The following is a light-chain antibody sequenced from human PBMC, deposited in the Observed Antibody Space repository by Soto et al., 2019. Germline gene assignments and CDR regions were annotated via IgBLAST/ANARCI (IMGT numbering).Light chain of an antibody. V-gene: IGLV2-23*01. CDR2: EGS. CDR3: CSYAGSSGYV. J-gene: IGLJ1*01. CDR1: SSDVGSYNL. Sequence: QSVLTQPASVSGSPGHSITISCTGTSSDVGSYNLVSWYQQHPGKAPKLMIYEGSKRPSGVSNRFSGSKSGNTASLTISGLQAEDEADYYCCSYAGSSGYVFGTGTKVTV.